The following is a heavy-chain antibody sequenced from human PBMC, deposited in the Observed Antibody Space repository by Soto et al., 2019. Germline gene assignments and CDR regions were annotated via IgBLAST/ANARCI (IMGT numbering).Heavy chain of an antibody. CDR3: ARDRSPGSTSWYDC. Sequence: SQTLSLTCAISGDSVSNKSAAWNWIRQSPSRGLEWLGRTYYTSRCYNDYGVSVQGRITINPDTSRNQFSLQLNSVTPEDTAVYYRARDRSPGSTSWYDCWGQGALVTVSS. V-gene: IGHV6-1*01. D-gene: IGHD2-2*01. J-gene: IGHJ5*01. CDR2: TYYTSRCYN. CDR1: GDSVSNKSAA.